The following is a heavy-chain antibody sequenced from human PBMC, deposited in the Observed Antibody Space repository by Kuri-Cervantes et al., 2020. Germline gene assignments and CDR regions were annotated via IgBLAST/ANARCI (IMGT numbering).Heavy chain of an antibody. D-gene: IGHD4-17*01. J-gene: IGHJ3*02. V-gene: IGHV4-4*02. CDR1: GGSMNSGNW. CDR2: INHSGST. Sequence: GSLRFSCAVSGGSMNSGNWWSWVRQSPGKGLEWVGDINHSGSTNYNPSLKSRVTISVDTSKNQFSLKLSSVTAADTAVYYCARGRIRGGYYGDYVISRAFDIWGQGTMVTVSS. CDR3: ARGRIRGGYYGDYVISRAFDI.